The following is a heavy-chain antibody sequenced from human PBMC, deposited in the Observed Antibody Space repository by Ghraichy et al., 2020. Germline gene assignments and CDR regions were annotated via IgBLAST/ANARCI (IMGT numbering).Heavy chain of an antibody. J-gene: IGHJ4*02. CDR2: IWYDGSHE. CDR3: ARTSLSDAFSQDY. D-gene: IGHD1-26*01. Sequence: GGSLRLSCVASGFTFSNYGMYWVRQAPGKGLEWVAVIWYDGSHENYVDAVKGRFTISRDNSKNTLYLQMNSLRAEDTGVYYCARTSLSDAFSQDYWGQGTLVTVSS. CDR1: GFTFSNYG. V-gene: IGHV3-33*07.